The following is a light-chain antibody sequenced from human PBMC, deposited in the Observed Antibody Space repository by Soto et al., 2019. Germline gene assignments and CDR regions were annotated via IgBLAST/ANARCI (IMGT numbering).Light chain of an antibody. Sequence: QSALTQPASVSGSPGQSITISCTGSNSDIGAYDYVSWYQQHPGKPPTLLIYEVTFRPSGVPNRFSGSKSGNTATLTISGLLTEDEADYYCGSYASATLILGGGTKVTVL. CDR1: NSDIGAYDY. CDR3: GSYASATLI. J-gene: IGLJ2*01. V-gene: IGLV2-14*01. CDR2: EVT.